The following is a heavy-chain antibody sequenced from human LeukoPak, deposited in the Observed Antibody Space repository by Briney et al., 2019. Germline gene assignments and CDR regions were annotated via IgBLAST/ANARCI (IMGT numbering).Heavy chain of an antibody. J-gene: IGHJ4*02. Sequence: SETLPLTCTVSGDSITNSYWSWFRQPPGKGLEWITYTYYNGRANYNPSLKSRVSISVDTSKNQFSLKLNSVTAADTAVYYCARAKGDFWGQGILVTVSS. CDR2: TYYNGRA. CDR1: GDSITNSY. CDR3: ARAKGDF. V-gene: IGHV4-59*01.